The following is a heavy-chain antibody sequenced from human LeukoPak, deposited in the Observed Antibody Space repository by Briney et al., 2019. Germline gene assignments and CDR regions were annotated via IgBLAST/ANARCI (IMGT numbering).Heavy chain of an antibody. Sequence: GGSLRLSCAASGFTFSSYGMHWVRQAPGKGLEWVAVISYDGSNKYYADSVKGRFTISRDNSKNTLYLQMNSLRAEDTAVYYCAKSPSGYLDYWGQGTLVTVSS. CDR3: AKSPSGYLDY. CDR1: GFTFSSYG. D-gene: IGHD3-22*01. CDR2: ISYDGSNK. J-gene: IGHJ4*02. V-gene: IGHV3-30*18.